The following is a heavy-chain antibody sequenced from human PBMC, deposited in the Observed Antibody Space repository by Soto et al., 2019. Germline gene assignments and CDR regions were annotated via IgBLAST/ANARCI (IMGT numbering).Heavy chain of an antibody. Sequence: GGSLRLSCEASGFTFSRVSMHWVRQAPGKGLEWVSGISWNSGSIGYADSVKGRFTISRDNAKNSLYLQMNSLRAEDTALYYCAKDGTPTTVVIHFDYWGQVTLVTVSS. D-gene: IGHD4-17*01. CDR3: AKDGTPTTVVIHFDY. V-gene: IGHV3-9*01. J-gene: IGHJ4*02. CDR1: GFTFSRVS. CDR2: ISWNSGSI.